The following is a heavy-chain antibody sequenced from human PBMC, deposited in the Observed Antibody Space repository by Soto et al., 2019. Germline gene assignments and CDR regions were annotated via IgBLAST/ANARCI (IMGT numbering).Heavy chain of an antibody. D-gene: IGHD6-6*01. V-gene: IGHV2-5*02. CDR2: IYWDDDK. CDR1: GFSLSTSGVG. CDR3: AHSYVIRYSSSSNFDY. Sequence: SGPTLVQPTQTLTLTCTFSGFSLSTSGVGVGWIRQPPGKALEWLALIYWDDDKRYSPSLKSRLTITKDTSKNQVVLTMTNMDPVDTATYYCAHSYVIRYSSSSNFDYWGQGTLVTVSS. J-gene: IGHJ4*02.